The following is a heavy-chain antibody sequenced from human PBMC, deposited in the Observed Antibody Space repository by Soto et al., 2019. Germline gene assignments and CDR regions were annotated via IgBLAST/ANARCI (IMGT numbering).Heavy chain of an antibody. CDR1: GVSVTSGTYY. D-gene: IGHD3-22*01. Sequence: QVQLQESGPGLVKPSETLSLACTVSGVSVTSGTYYWTWIRQPPGKGLEWVGYIYYSGRTKYNPSLKSRVTMSVDTSKNQFSLKLSSVTAADTAVYYCARDSDYDSPQQGRGWLDPWGQGTLVTVSS. J-gene: IGHJ5*02. CDR3: ARDSDYDSPQQGRGWLDP. V-gene: IGHV4-61*01. CDR2: IYYSGRT.